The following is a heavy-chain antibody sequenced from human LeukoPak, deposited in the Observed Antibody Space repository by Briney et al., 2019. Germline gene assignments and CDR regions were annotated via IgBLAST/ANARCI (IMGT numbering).Heavy chain of an antibody. D-gene: IGHD4-17*01. J-gene: IGHJ5*02. CDR1: GGSISSGGYY. Sequence: SETLSLTCTVSGGSISSGGYYWSWIRQHPGKGLEWIGCIYYSGKTYDSPSLKSRVTISVDTSKNQFSLKLSSVTAADTAVYYCARVYGANPPDAWGQGTLVTVSS. CDR3: ARVYGANPPDA. V-gene: IGHV4-31*03. CDR2: IYYSGKT.